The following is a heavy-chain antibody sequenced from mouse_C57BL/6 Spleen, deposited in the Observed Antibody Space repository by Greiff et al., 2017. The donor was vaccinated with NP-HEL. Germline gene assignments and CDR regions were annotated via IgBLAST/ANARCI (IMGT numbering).Heavy chain of an antibody. CDR3: ARIGLDYYAMDY. Sequence: QVQLQQPGAELVMPGASVKLSCKASGYTFTSYWMHWVKQRPGQGLEWIGEIDPSDSYTNYNQKFKGKSTLTVDKSSSTAYMQLSSLTSEDSAVYYGARIGLDYYAMDYWGQGTSVTVSS. CDR2: IDPSDSYT. V-gene: IGHV1-69*01. J-gene: IGHJ4*01. CDR1: GYTFTSYW. D-gene: IGHD3-1*01.